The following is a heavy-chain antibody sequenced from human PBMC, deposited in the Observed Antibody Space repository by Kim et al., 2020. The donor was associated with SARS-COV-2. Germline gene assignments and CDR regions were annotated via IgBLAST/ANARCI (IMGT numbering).Heavy chain of an antibody. Sequence: YAVSVKSRITINPDTSKNHFSLQLNSVTPEDTAVYYCARTGTTIWDWFDPWGQGTLVSVSS. D-gene: IGHD1-7*01. CDR3: ARTGTTIWDWFDP. J-gene: IGHJ5*02. V-gene: IGHV6-1*01.